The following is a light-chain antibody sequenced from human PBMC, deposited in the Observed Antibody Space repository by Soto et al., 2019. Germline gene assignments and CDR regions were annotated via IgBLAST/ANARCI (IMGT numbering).Light chain of an antibody. CDR3: YTYAGGSTYL. V-gene: IGLV2-23*01. J-gene: IGLJ1*01. CDR1: SSVVGSYSL. Sequence: SALTQPASVSGSPGQSITISDTGTSSVVGSYSLLSWYQHHPGKAPKLIIYEDIKGPSGVSNRFSGSKSGNTASLRISGLEAEDEADYYCYTYAGGSTYLFGTGTKVTVL. CDR2: EDI.